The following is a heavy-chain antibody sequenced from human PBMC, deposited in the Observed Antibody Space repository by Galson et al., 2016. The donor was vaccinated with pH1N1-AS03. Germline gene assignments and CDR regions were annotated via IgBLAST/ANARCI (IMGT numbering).Heavy chain of an antibody. D-gene: IGHD4/OR15-4a*01. CDR1: GFTFSSYA. V-gene: IGHV3-64*01. Sequence: SLRLSCAVGGFTFSSYAMFWLRQAPGKGLEYVSAISGNGFSTYYANSVKDRFTVSRDNSKNTLYLQTGSLRVEDMAVYYCARGPVSYANYWFPPPDYWGQGTLVTVSS. CDR3: ARGPVSYANYWFPPPDY. CDR2: ISGNGFST. J-gene: IGHJ4*02.